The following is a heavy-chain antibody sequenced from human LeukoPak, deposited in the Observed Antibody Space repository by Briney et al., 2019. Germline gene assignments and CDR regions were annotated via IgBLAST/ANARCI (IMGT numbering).Heavy chain of an antibody. CDR3: ARGSVVPAAINWFDP. CDR1: GYTFTGYY. Sequence: ASVKVSCKASGYTFTGYYMHWVRQAPGQALEWMGRINPNSGGTNYAQKFQGRVTMTRDTSISTAYMELSRLRSDDTAVYYCARGSVVPAAINWFDPWGQGTLVTVSS. J-gene: IGHJ5*02. D-gene: IGHD2-2*01. V-gene: IGHV1-2*06. CDR2: INPNSGGT.